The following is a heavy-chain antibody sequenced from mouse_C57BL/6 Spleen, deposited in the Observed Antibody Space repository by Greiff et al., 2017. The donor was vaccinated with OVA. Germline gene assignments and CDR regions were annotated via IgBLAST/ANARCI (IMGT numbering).Heavy chain of an antibody. V-gene: IGHV1-55*01. CDR3: ARFFELTGAYAMDY. CDR2: IYPGSGST. D-gene: IGHD4-1*01. Sequence: QVHVKQPGAELVKPGASVKMSCKASGYTFTSYWITWVKQRPGQGLEWIGDIYPGSGSTNYNEKFKSKATLTVDTSSSTAYMQLSSLTSEDSAVYYCARFFELTGAYAMDYWGQGTSVTVSS. J-gene: IGHJ4*01. CDR1: GYTFTSYW.